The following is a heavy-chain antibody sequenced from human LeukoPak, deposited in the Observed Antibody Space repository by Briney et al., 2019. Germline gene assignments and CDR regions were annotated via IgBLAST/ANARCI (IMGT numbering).Heavy chain of an antibody. CDR1: GFTFTNSA. V-gene: IGHV1-58*02. Sequence: SVKVSCKASGFTFTNSAMQWVRQARGQRLEWVGWIVVASGNTKYAQKFQERVTITRDMSTSTAYMELSSLRTEDTAVYYCAAAPIEMQQLGFDYWGQGTLVTVSS. CDR3: AAAPIEMQQLGFDY. CDR2: IVVASGNT. J-gene: IGHJ4*02. D-gene: IGHD1-1*01.